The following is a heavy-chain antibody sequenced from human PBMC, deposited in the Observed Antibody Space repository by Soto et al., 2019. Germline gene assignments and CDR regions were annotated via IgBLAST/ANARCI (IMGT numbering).Heavy chain of an antibody. V-gene: IGHV4-59*01. Sequence: XGILSLTCTVSGGSISSYYWSWIRQPPGKGLEWIGYIYYSVSTNYNPSLKSRVTISVDTSKNQFSLKLSSVTAADTAVYYCARGASLRIAAAGNYYYFDSWGQGTLVTV. CDR3: ARGASLRIAAAGNYYYFDS. D-gene: IGHD6-13*01. CDR1: GGSISSYY. J-gene: IGHJ4*02. CDR2: IYYSVST.